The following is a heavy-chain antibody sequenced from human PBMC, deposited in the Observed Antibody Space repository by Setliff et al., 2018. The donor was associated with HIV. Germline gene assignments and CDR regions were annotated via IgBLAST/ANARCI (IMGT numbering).Heavy chain of an antibody. CDR2: IYHSGST. V-gene: IGHV4-38-2*01. J-gene: IGHJ4*02. CDR3: ARVVGTRAVDY. Sequence: SETLSLTCAVSGYSISSGYYWGWIRQPPGKGLEWIGSIYHSGSTNYNPSLKSRVTISVDTSKNQFSLKLSSATAADTAVYYCARVVGTRAVDYWGQGTLVTVSS. D-gene: IGHD2-15*01. CDR1: GYSISSGYY.